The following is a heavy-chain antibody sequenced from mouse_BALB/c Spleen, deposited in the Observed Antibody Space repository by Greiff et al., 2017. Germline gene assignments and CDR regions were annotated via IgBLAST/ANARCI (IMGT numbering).Heavy chain of an antibody. CDR3: ARGDYRSYYYAMDY. J-gene: IGHJ4*01. Sequence: QVQLQQPGAELVKPGASVKLSCKASGYTFTSYWMHWVKLRPGQGFEWIGEINPSNGGTNYNEKFKRKATLTVDKSSSTAYMQLSSLTSEDSAVYYGARGDYRSYYYAMDYWGQGTSVTVSS. CDR1: GYTFTSYW. V-gene: IGHV1S81*02. D-gene: IGHD2-14*01. CDR2: INPSNGGT.